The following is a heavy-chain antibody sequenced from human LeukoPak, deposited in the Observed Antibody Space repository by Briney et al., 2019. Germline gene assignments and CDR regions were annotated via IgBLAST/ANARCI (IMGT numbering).Heavy chain of an antibody. CDR3: AKLISKYCSGGSCYWDYFDY. Sequence: SETLSLTCTVSGGSISSYYWSWIRQPPGKGLEWIGYIYYSGSTNYNPSLKSRVTISVDTSKNQFSLKLSSVTAADTAVYYCAKLISKYCSGGSCYWDYFDYWGQGTLVTVSS. J-gene: IGHJ4*02. D-gene: IGHD2-15*01. V-gene: IGHV4-59*08. CDR1: GGSISSYY. CDR2: IYYSGST.